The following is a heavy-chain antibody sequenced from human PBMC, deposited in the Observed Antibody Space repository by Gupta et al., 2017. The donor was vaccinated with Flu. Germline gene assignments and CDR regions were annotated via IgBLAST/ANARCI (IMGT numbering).Heavy chain of an antibody. CDR3: AKPLRYNWNQPIDF. D-gene: IGHD1-20*01. Sequence: EVQLLESGGDLVPPGGSLRLSCAASGFTFSSYAMNWVRQAPGGGLEWVSGISVSGSTFYADSVRGRFTVSRDNSKNTLFLQMNSLRAEDTAAYYCAKPLRYNWNQPIDFWGQGTLVTVSS. CDR2: ISVSGST. CDR1: GFTFSSYA. V-gene: IGHV3-23*01. J-gene: IGHJ4*02.